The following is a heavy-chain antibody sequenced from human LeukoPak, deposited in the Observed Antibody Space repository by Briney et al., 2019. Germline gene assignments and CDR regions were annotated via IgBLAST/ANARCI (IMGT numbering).Heavy chain of an antibody. V-gene: IGHV3-9*01. Sequence: GGSLRLSCTASGFTFDDYAMHWVRQAPGKGLEWVSGISWNSGSIGYADSVKGRFTISRDNAKNSLYLQMNSLKTEDTAVYYCTTIRAVVTHDFDYWGQGTLVTISS. CDR1: GFTFDDYA. J-gene: IGHJ4*02. CDR3: TTIRAVVTHDFDY. D-gene: IGHD4-23*01. CDR2: ISWNSGSI.